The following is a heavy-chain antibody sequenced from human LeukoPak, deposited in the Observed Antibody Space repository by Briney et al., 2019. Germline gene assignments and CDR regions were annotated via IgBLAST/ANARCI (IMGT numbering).Heavy chain of an antibody. J-gene: IGHJ4*02. CDR1: GFSLSSNY. Sequence: PGGSLRLSCAASGFSLSSNYMSWVRQAPGKGLEWVSVIYSDANTYYADSVKGRFTISRDNSKNTLYLQMNSLRAEDTAMYYCARAPRSYYYDSSSPWYYFDYWGQGTLVTVSS. D-gene: IGHD3-22*01. CDR2: IYSDANT. CDR3: ARAPRSYYYDSSSPWYYFDY. V-gene: IGHV3-53*01.